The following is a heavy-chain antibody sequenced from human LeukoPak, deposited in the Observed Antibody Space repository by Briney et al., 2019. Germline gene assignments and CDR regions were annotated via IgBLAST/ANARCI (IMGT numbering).Heavy chain of an antibody. CDR1: GGSISSYY. CDR2: IYYSGST. CDR3: ARVSYTTGGRAEYFQH. Sequence: SETLSLTCTVSGGSISSYYWGWIRQPPGKGLEWIGSIYYSGSTYYNPSLKSRVTISVDTSKNQFSLKLSSVAAADPAVYSCARVSYTTGGRAEYFQHWGQGTLVTVSS. V-gene: IGHV4-39*07. J-gene: IGHJ1*01. D-gene: IGHD6-19*01.